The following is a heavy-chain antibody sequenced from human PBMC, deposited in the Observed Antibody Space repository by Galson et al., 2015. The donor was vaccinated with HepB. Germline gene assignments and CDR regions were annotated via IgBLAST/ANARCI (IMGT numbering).Heavy chain of an antibody. CDR1: GFTFSSYA. V-gene: IGHV3-21*01. D-gene: IGHD7-27*01. J-gene: IGHJ4*02. CDR3: VRDPPLGTPLDY. CDR2: ISSSSNYI. Sequence: SLRLSCAASGFTFSSYAMSWVRQAPGKGLEWVSSISSSSNYIYYSDSVKGRFTISRDDAQNSLYLQMNSLRAEDAAVYYCVRDPPLGTPLDYWGQGTLVTVSS.